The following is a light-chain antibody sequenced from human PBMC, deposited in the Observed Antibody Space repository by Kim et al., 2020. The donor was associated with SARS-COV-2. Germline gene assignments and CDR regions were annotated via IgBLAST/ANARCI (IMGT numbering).Light chain of an antibody. V-gene: IGKV3-20*01. CDR3: QQYGSSPYT. CDR2: GAS. J-gene: IGKJ2*01. Sequence: SPGERATLSCRASHSVSSSYLAWYQQKPGQAPRLLLYGASSRATGIPDRFSGSGSGTDFTLTISRLEPEDFAVYYCQQYGSSPYTFGQGTKLEI. CDR1: HSVSSSY.